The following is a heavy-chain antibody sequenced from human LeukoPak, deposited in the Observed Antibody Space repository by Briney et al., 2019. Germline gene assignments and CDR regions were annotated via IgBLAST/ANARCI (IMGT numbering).Heavy chain of an antibody. V-gene: IGHV4-61*02. CDR2: IYTSGST. J-gene: IGHJ4*02. CDR1: GGSISSGSDY. D-gene: IGHD3-22*01. Sequence: PSQTLSLTCTVSGGSISSGSDYWRWIRQPAGKGLEWIGRIYTSGSTNYNPSLKSRVTISVDTSKNQFSLKLSSVTAADTAVYYCARGSDYYDSSGYRFDYWGQGTLVTVSS. CDR3: ARGSDYYDSSGYRFDY.